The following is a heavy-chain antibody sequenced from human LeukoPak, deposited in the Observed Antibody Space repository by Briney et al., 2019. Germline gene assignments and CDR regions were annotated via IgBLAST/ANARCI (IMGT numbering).Heavy chain of an antibody. CDR1: GFTFSSYG. D-gene: IGHD6-13*01. Sequence: QSGGSLRLSCAASGFTFSSYGMHWVRQAPGKGLEWVAFIRYDGSNKYYADSVKGRFTISRDNSKNTLYLQMNSLRAEDTAVYYCAKGPGIAAEEFDPWGQGTLVTVSS. V-gene: IGHV3-30*02. J-gene: IGHJ5*02. CDR2: IRYDGSNK. CDR3: AKGPGIAAEEFDP.